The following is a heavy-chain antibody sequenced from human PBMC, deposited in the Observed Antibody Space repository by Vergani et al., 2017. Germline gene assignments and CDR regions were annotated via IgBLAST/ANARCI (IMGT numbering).Heavy chain of an antibody. D-gene: IGHD3-22*01. CDR2: IYTSGST. CDR1: GGSISSGSYY. Sequence: QVQLQESGPGLVKPSQTLSLTCTVSGGSISSGSYYWSWIRQPAGKGLEWIGRIYTSGSTNYNPSLKSRVTISVDTSKNQFSLKLSSVTAADTAVYYCARETYDYDSSGYYFGVDDWGQGTLVTVSS. V-gene: IGHV4-61*02. CDR3: ARETYDYDSSGYYFGVDD. J-gene: IGHJ4*02.